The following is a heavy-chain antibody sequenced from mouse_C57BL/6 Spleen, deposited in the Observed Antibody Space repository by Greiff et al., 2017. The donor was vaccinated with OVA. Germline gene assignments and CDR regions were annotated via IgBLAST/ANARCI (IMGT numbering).Heavy chain of an antibody. CDR3: ASESY. CDR2: IYPGDGDT. Sequence: QVQLKQSGPELVKPGASVKISCKASGYAFSSSWMNWVKQRPGKGLEWIGRIYPGDGDTNYNGKFKGKATLTADKSSSTAYMQLCSLTSEDSAVYFCASESYLAHVPLVTVSA. J-gene: IGHJ3*01. CDR1: GYAFSSSW. V-gene: IGHV1-82*01.